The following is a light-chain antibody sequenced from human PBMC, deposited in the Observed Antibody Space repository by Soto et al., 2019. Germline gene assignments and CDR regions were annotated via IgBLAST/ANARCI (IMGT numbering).Light chain of an antibody. CDR1: QSIGSL. Sequence: DIQMTQSPSPLSASVGDRVTITCRASQSIGSLLAWYQQKPGKAPKLLIYKASSLESGVPSRFSGSGSGTEFTLTISSLQPDEFATYYCQQYNSSFGQGTKVDIK. CDR3: QQYNSS. J-gene: IGKJ1*01. CDR2: KAS. V-gene: IGKV1-5*03.